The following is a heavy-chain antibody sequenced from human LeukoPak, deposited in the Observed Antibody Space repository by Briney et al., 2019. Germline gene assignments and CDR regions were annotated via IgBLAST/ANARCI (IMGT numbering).Heavy chain of an antibody. V-gene: IGHV3-48*03. J-gene: IGHJ4*02. CDR3: ARDTRYCSGGGCYVGYYFDY. Sequence: GGSLRLSCAASGFTFSSYEMNWVRQAPGKGLEWVSYISSSGSTIYYADSVKGRFTISRDNAKNSLFLQMNNLRAEDTAVYYCARDTRYCSGGGCYVGYYFDYWGQGTLVTVSS. CDR2: ISSSGSTI. CDR1: GFTFSSYE. D-gene: IGHD2-15*01.